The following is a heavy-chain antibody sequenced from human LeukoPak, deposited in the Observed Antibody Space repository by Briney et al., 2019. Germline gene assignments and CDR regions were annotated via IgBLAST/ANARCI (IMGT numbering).Heavy chain of an antibody. J-gene: IGHJ4*02. Sequence: SETLSLTCAVYSGSFSGYYWSWIRQPPGKGLEWIGEINHSGSTNYNPSLKSRVTISVDTSKNQFSLKLSSVTAADTAVYYCARGIRYYGSGIDYWGQGTLVTVSS. CDR2: INHSGST. CDR1: SGSFSGYY. D-gene: IGHD3-10*01. CDR3: ARGIRYYGSGIDY. V-gene: IGHV4-34*01.